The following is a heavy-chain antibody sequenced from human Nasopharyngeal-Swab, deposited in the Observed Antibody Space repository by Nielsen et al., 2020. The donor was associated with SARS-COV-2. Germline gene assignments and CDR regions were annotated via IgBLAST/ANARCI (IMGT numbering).Heavy chain of an antibody. Sequence: SETLSLTCTVSGGSISSSSYYWGWIRQPPGKGLEWIGYIYYSGSTNYNPSLKSRVTISVDTSKNQFSLKLSSVTAADTAVYYCAREKGGYSYGYDYYYYYMDVWGKGTTVTVSS. D-gene: IGHD5-18*01. CDR1: GGSISSSSYY. CDR3: AREKGGYSYGYDYYYYYMDV. CDR2: IYYSGST. J-gene: IGHJ6*03. V-gene: IGHV4-61*01.